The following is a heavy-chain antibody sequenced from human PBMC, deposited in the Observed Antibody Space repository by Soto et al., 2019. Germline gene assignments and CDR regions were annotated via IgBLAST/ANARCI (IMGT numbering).Heavy chain of an antibody. Sequence: QVQLQQWGPGLVKPSQTLSLTCTVSGGSISSGGYYWSWIRQHPGKGLEWIGYIYYSGSTYYNPSLKSRVTISVDTSKNQFSLKLSSVTAADTAVYYCARRIRLLCGGSCSGWFDPWGQGTLVTVSS. CDR3: ARRIRLLCGGSCSGWFDP. D-gene: IGHD2-15*01. CDR1: GGSISSGGYY. CDR2: IYYSGST. J-gene: IGHJ5*02. V-gene: IGHV4-31*03.